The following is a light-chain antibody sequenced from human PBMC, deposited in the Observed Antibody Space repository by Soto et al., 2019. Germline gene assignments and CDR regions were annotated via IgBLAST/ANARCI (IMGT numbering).Light chain of an antibody. CDR2: DAS. CDR1: QSVSSSF. CDR3: QQRSNWPSIT. J-gene: IGKJ5*01. V-gene: IGKV3D-20*02. Sequence: IVLTQSAGTLSFSPGERATLSCMASQSVSSSFLAWYQQKVGQAPRLLIYDASNRATGIPARFSGSGSGTDFTLTISSLEPEDFAVYYCQQRSNWPSITFGQGTRLEIK.